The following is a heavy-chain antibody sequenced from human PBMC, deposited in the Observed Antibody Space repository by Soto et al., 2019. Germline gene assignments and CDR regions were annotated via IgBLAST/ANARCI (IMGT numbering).Heavy chain of an antibody. CDR2: ISSDGITI. CDR3: ARAVMQRRLRFDL. Sequence: PGGSLRLSCAASGFIFSRYSIHWVRQAPGRGLEWVAIISSDGITISYADSVKGRFTISRDNSKNTLYLQMNSLRAEDTAVYYCARAVMQRRLRFDLWGRGTLVTVSS. V-gene: IGHV3-30*14. CDR1: GFIFSRYS. D-gene: IGHD3-16*01. J-gene: IGHJ2*01.